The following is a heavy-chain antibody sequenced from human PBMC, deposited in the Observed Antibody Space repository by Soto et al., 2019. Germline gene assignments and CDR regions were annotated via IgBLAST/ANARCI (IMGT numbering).Heavy chain of an antibody. V-gene: IGHV1-18*01. D-gene: IGHD2-15*01. CDR1: GYTFTSYG. J-gene: IGHJ6*02. CDR3: AGEVVVAATHYGMDV. CDR2: ISAYNGNT. Sequence: QVQLVQSGAEVKKPGASVKVSCKASGYTFTSYGISWVRQAPGQGLERMGWISAYNGNTNYAQKLQGRVTMTTDTSTSTAYMEMRSLRSDDTAVYYCAGEVVVAATHYGMDVWGQGTTVTVSS.